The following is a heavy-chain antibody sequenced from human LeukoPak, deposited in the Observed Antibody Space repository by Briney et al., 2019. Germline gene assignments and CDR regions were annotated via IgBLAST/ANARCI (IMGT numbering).Heavy chain of an antibody. CDR3: AGAPDWGNWFDP. CDR1: GGSCSGYY. Sequence: SETLSLTCAVYGGSCSGYYWSWIRQPPGKGLEWIGEINHSGSTNYNPSLKSRVTISVDTSKNQFSLKLSSVTAADTAVYYCAGAPDWGNWFDPWGQGTLVTVSS. CDR2: INHSGST. D-gene: IGHD7-27*01. J-gene: IGHJ5*02. V-gene: IGHV4-34*01.